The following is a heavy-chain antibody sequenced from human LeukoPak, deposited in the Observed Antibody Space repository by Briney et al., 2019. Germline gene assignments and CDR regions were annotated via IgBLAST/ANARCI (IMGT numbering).Heavy chain of an antibody. CDR2: IRQDGKEK. CDR1: GFTVSSNY. J-gene: IGHJ3*02. CDR3: AREAIVSGTDDAFDI. Sequence: GGSLRLSCAASGFTVSSNYMSWIRQAPGKGLEWVANIRQDGKEKYYVDSVKGRFTVSRDNAKNSVYLQMNSLRVEDTAVYYCAREAIVSGTDDAFDIWGQGTLVTVSS. D-gene: IGHD5-18*01. V-gene: IGHV3-7*01.